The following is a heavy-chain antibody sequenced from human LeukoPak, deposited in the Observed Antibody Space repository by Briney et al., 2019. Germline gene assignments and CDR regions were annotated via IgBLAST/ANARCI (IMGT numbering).Heavy chain of an antibody. CDR1: GFTFDDYA. D-gene: IGHD2-21*02. Sequence: GRSLRLSCAASGFTFDDYAMHWVRQAPGKGLEWVSGISWNSGSIGYADSVKGRFTISRDNAKNSLYLQMNSLRAEDTAVYYCAKGVTIVVVTSPLDYWGQGTLVTVSS. J-gene: IGHJ4*02. V-gene: IGHV3-9*01. CDR2: ISWNSGSI. CDR3: AKGVTIVVVTSPLDY.